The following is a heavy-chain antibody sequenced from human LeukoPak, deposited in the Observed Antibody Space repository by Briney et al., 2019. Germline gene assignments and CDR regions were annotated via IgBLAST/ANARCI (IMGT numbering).Heavy chain of an antibody. V-gene: IGHV1-8*01. CDR2: MNPNSGNT. D-gene: IGHD5-18*01. CDR1: GYTFTSYD. J-gene: IGHJ4*02. CDR3: ARGRRYSYGYAHFDY. Sequence: ASVKVSCKAFGYTFTSYDINWVRQATGQGLEWMGWMNPNSGNTGYAQKFQGRVTMTRNTSISTAYMELSSLRSEDTAVYYCARGRRYSYGYAHFDYWGQGTLVTVSS.